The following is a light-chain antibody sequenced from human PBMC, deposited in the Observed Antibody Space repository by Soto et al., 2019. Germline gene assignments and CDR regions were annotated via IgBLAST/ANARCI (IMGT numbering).Light chain of an antibody. Sequence: DIQMSQSPSSLSASVGDTVSFTCRASQNINNYLNWYQMKPGKPPKLLLYAASRLQRGVPSRFRGSGSGTDFTLTITGLQLEDFATYYCLQSYSSFLSFGGGTKVE. J-gene: IGKJ4*01. CDR2: AAS. V-gene: IGKV1-39*01. CDR1: QNINNY. CDR3: LQSYSSFLS.